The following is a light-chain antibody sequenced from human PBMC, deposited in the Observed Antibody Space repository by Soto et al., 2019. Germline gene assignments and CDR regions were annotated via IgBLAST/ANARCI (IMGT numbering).Light chain of an antibody. J-gene: IGLJ1*01. CDR1: SSDVGGYEY. CDR2: DVT. CDR3: ASITRSSTSV. Sequence: QSALSQPASVSGSPGQSITISCTGTSSDVGGYEYVSWYQHQSDKAPKLIIYDVTNRPSGVSTRFSGSKSGNTASLTISGIQTEDEADYYCASITRSSTSVFGTGTKVTVL. V-gene: IGLV2-14*01.